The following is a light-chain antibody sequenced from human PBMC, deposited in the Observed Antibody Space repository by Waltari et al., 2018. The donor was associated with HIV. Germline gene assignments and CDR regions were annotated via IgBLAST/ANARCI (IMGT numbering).Light chain of an antibody. CDR1: QSISSY. V-gene: IGKV1-39*01. J-gene: IGKJ1*01. CDR3: QQSYSTPPLT. Sequence: DIQMTQSPSSLSASVGDRVTITCRASQSISSYLNWYQQKPGKAPKLLIYAASSLQSGVPSRFSGSGSGTDFTLTISSLQPEDFATYYCQQSYSTPPLTFGQGTKVEIK. CDR2: AAS.